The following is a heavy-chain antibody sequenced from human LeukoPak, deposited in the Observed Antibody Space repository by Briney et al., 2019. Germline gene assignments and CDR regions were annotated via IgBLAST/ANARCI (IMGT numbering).Heavy chain of an antibody. J-gene: IGHJ1*01. Sequence: SETLSLTCAVSGYSISSGYYWGWIRQPPGKGLEWIGSIYHSGSTYYNPSLKSRVTISVDTSKNQFSLKLSSVTAADTAVYYCARPLLYGGAKYFQHWGQGTLVTVSS. V-gene: IGHV4-38-2*01. CDR2: IYHSGST. D-gene: IGHD2-2*02. CDR1: GYSISSGYY. CDR3: ARPLLYGGAKYFQH.